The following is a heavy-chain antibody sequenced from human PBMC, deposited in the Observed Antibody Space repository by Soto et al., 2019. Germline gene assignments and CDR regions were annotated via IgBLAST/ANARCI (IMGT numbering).Heavy chain of an antibody. CDR3: ARGHQSYSWSPRYDS. D-gene: IGHD6-13*01. CDR1: GGSFSGYY. CDR2: INHIGST. V-gene: IGHV4-34*01. J-gene: IGHJ5*01. Sequence: KPSETLSLTCAVYGGSFSGYYWSWVRQPPGKGLEWIGEINHIGSTNYNPSLKSRVTTSVDTSKSQVSLKVTSVAAADTAVYYCARGHQSYSWSPRYDSWGQGMLVTVSS.